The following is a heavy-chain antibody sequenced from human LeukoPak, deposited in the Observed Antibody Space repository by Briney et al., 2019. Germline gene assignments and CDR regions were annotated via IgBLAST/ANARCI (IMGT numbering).Heavy chain of an antibody. Sequence: SETLSLTCTVSGGSISSYYWSWIRQPPGKGLEWIGYIYYSGSTNYNPSLKSRVTISVDTSKNQFSLKLSSVTAADTAVYYCARGVSYYDSSGYYNEYFQDWGQGTLVTVSS. CDR3: ARGVSYYDSSGYYNEYFQD. D-gene: IGHD3-22*01. J-gene: IGHJ1*01. V-gene: IGHV4-59*08. CDR2: IYYSGST. CDR1: GGSISSYY.